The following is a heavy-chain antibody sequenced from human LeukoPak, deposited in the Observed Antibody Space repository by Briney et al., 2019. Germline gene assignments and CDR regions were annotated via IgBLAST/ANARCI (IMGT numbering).Heavy chain of an antibody. CDR1: GFTFSTYS. CDR3: ARDRGPHGSGRINRFDP. J-gene: IGHJ5*02. Sequence: GGSLRLSCAASGFTFSTYSMNWVRQAPGKGLEWVSSITSSNSYIYYEDSVKGRFTISSDNAESSLYLEMNSLRDEDTAVYYCARDRGPHGSGRINRFDPWGQGTLVTVSS. V-gene: IGHV3-21*01. CDR2: ITSSNSYI. D-gene: IGHD3-10*01.